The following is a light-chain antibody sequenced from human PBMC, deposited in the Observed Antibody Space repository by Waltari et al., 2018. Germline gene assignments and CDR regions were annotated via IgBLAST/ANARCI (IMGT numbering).Light chain of an antibody. Sequence: QSVLTQQPSASGTPGQRVTISCSGSRSNIGTNPVNWYQQFPGTAPKLLIYTNNERPSGVPDRFAGSRSGTSASLAISGLQSEDEADYYCAAWDDSLNGLVFGGGTKLTVL. J-gene: IGLJ2*01. V-gene: IGLV1-44*01. CDR3: AAWDDSLNGLV. CDR2: TNN. CDR1: RSNIGTNP.